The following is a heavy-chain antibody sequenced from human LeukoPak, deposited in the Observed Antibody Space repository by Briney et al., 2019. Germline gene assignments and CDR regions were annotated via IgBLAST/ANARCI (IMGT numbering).Heavy chain of an antibody. V-gene: IGHV3-30*02. CDR2: IWYDGSNE. CDR1: GFTFSSYG. J-gene: IGHJ4*02. D-gene: IGHD6-13*01. Sequence: GGSLRLSCAASGFTFSSYGMHWVRQAPCKGLEWVAFIWYDGSNEYYTDSVKGRFTISRDNSKNTLYLQMSSLRAEDTAVYYCAKRGDGGAAAYVDYWGQGALVTVSS. CDR3: AKRGDGGAAAYVDY.